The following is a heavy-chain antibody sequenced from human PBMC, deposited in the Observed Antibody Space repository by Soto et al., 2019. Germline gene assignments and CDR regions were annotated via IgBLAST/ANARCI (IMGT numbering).Heavy chain of an antibody. D-gene: IGHD2-21*02. CDR3: ARDLGGGDPDAFDI. V-gene: IGHV4-31*03. CDR1: GGSISSGGYY. J-gene: IGHJ3*02. Sequence: SETLSLTCTVSGGSISSGGYYWSWIRQHPGKGLEWIGYIYYSGSTYYNPSLKSRVTISVDTSKNQFSLKLSSVTAADTAVYYCARDLGGGDPDAFDIWGQGTMVTVSS. CDR2: IYYSGST.